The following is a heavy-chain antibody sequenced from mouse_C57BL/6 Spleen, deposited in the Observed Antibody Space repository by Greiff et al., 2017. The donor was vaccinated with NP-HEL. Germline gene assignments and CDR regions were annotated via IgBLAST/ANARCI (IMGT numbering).Heavy chain of an antibody. CDR3: ARFPHYYGSRGNAMDY. Sequence: QVHVKQSGAELVKPGASVKISCKASGYAFSSYWMNWVKQRPGKGLEWIGQIYPGDGDTNYNGKFKGKATLTADKSSSTAYMQLSSLTSEDSAVYFCARFPHYYGSRGNAMDYWGQGTSVTVSS. D-gene: IGHD1-1*01. V-gene: IGHV1-80*01. CDR1: GYAFSSYW. J-gene: IGHJ4*01. CDR2: IYPGDGDT.